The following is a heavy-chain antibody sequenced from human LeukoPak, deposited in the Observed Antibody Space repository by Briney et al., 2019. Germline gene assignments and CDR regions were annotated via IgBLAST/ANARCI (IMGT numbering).Heavy chain of an antibody. J-gene: IGHJ6*03. CDR1: GFTFSSYS. D-gene: IGHD5-12*01. V-gene: IGHV3-21*01. CDR3: ARGLRYYYYMDV. Sequence: PGRSLRLSCAASGFTFSSYSMNWVRQAPGKGLEWVSSISSSSSYIYYADSVKGRFTISRDNARNSLYLQMNSLRAEDTAVYYCARGLRYYYYMDVWGKGTTVTVSS. CDR2: ISSSSSYI.